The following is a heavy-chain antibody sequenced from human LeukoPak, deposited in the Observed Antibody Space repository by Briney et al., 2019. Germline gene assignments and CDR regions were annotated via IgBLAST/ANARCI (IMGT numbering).Heavy chain of an antibody. Sequence: GASVKVSCKASGYTFTGYYMHWMRQAPGQGLEWMGRINPNSGGTNSAQKFQVRVTMTRDTSISTAYMELSRLRSDDTAVYYCARADCSSISCSNAFDIWGQGTMVTVSS. D-gene: IGHD2-2*01. V-gene: IGHV1-2*06. CDR1: GYTFTGYY. CDR2: INPNSGGT. J-gene: IGHJ3*02. CDR3: ARADCSSISCSNAFDI.